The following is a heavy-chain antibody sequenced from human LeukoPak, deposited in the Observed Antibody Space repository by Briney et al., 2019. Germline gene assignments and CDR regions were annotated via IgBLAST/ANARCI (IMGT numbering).Heavy chain of an antibody. V-gene: IGHV3-30*18. Sequence: GGSLTLSCAPSGLTFSSYGMHWVRQAPPKGLDWVAVISYDGSNKYYADSVKGRFTISRDNSKNTLYLQMNSLRAEDAAVYYCGKDGRITGTASPPNYWGQGTLVTVSS. D-gene: IGHD1-7*01. CDR1: GLTFSSYG. CDR2: ISYDGSNK. CDR3: GKDGRITGTASPPNY. J-gene: IGHJ4*02.